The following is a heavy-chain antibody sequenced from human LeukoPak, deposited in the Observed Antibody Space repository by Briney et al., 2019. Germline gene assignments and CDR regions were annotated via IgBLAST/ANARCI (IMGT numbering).Heavy chain of an antibody. CDR3: ARVKDPGGYYYYYYMDI. CDR1: GGSFSGYY. V-gene: IGHV4-34*01. D-gene: IGHD3-16*01. Sequence: SETLSHTCAVYGGSFSGYYWSWIRHPPGKGLEWMGGIYHSGSTNYNPSLKSRVTISVDTSKHQFSLKLSSVTAADTAVYYCARVKDPGGYYYYYYMDIWGKGNTVTVSS. CDR2: IYHSGST. J-gene: IGHJ6*03.